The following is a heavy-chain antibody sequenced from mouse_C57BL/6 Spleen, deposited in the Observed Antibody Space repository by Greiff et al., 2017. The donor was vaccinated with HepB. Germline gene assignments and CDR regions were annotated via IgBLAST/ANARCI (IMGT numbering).Heavy chain of an antibody. J-gene: IGHJ3*01. CDR1: GYTFTSYG. CDR2: IYPRSGNT. Sequence: QVQLQQSGAELARPGASVKLSCKASGYTFTSYGISWVKQRTGQGLEWIGEIYPRSGNTYYNEKFKRKATLTADKSSSTAYMELRSLTSEDSAVYFCAFDYDDRFAYWGQGTLVTVSA. V-gene: IGHV1-81*01. D-gene: IGHD2-4*01. CDR3: AFDYDDRFAY.